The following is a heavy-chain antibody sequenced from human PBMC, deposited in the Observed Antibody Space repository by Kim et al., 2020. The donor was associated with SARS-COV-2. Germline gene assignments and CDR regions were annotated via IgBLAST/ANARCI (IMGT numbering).Heavy chain of an antibody. D-gene: IGHD3-16*01. CDR1: GVTFNNHG. Sequence: GGSLRLSCAASGVTFNNHGLSWVRQAPGKGLEWVSTITDSGGNTFYADSVKGRFTISRDNSKNTLFLQLNSLRVEDTAVYYCARGIYATWGQGTLLIVSS. J-gene: IGHJ5*02. CDR3: ARGIYAT. V-gene: IGHV3-23*01. CDR2: ITDSGGNT.